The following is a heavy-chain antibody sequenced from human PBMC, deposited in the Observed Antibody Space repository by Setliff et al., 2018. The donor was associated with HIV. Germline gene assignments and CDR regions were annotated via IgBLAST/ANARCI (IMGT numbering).Heavy chain of an antibody. D-gene: IGHD3-3*01. CDR3: TADLRDFTWDASDF. V-gene: IGHV3-7*01. CDR2: VKQDGSDK. J-gene: IGHJ3*01. Sequence: GGSLRLSCAASGFSFGSYWMSWVRQAPGKGLEWVANVKQDGSDKYYVDSVKGRFTISRDNAKNSLYLQMNSLRAEDTAVYYCTADLRDFTWDASDFWGQGTMVTVSS. CDR1: GFSFGSYW.